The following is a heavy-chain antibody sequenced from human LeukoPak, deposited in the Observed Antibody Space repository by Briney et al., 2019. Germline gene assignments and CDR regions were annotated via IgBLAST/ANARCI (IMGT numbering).Heavy chain of an antibody. V-gene: IGHV3-23*01. D-gene: IGHD6-19*01. CDR1: GFTFSSYA. Sequence: GSLRLSCTASGFTFSSYAMYWVRQAQGKGLEWVSGIFGSGGSAHYADSVKGRFTISRDNSQNTVYLQMNSLRAEDTAVYYCGKTTTGYSSGRNPAWPVDYWGQGTLVTVSS. CDR2: IFGSGGSA. CDR3: GKTTTGYSSGRNPAWPVDY. J-gene: IGHJ4*02.